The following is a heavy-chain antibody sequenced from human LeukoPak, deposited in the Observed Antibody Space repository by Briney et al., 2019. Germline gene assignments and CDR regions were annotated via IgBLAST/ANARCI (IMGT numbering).Heavy chain of an antibody. CDR2: LYSDGNT. Sequence: HPGGSLRLSCAASGFTVITNDKTWVRQAPGKGLEWVSVLYSDGNTKYADSVQGRFTISRDNSKNTLYLEMNSLSPDDTAVYYCARGVEPLAANTLAYWGQGTLVTVSS. D-gene: IGHD1-14*01. CDR1: GFTVITND. J-gene: IGHJ4*02. V-gene: IGHV3-53*01. CDR3: ARGVEPLAANTLAY.